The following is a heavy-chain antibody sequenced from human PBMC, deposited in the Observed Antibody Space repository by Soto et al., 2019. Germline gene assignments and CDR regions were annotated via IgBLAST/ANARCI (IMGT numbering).Heavy chain of an antibody. V-gene: IGHV4-30-4*01. D-gene: IGHD3-22*01. CDR1: GDSVSGGDSY. Sequence: QVQLQESGPGLVKPSQTLSLTCTVSGDSVSGGDSYWSWIRQPPGKALEWIGYTSFSDYTSYTPSLKSRVTISVDMSKSQFSLRLTSVTAADTAIYYCVRGGNPYHYATSGPGTFDQWRQGILVSVSS. CDR3: VRGGNPYHYATSGPGTFDQ. J-gene: IGHJ4*02. CDR2: TSFSDYT.